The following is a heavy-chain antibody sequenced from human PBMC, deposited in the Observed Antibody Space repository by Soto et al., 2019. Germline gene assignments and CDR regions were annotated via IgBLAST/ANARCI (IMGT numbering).Heavy chain of an antibody. CDR1: GDSITDGDYY. CDR3: ARGIHGGVDP. V-gene: IGHV4-30-4*01. CDR2: IYYNGII. D-gene: IGHD1-20*01. Sequence: SETLSLTCTVSGDSITDGDYYWSWIRQPPGKDLEWIAYIYYNGIIHYNPSLKSRVTISLDPSKNQFSLTMTSVTDADTAVYSCARGIHGGVDPWGQGTLVTVSS. J-gene: IGHJ5*02.